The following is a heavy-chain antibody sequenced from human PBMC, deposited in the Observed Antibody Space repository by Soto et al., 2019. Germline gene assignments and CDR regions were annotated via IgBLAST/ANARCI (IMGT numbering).Heavy chain of an antibody. CDR3: ATLTKYDILTGFYPC. CDR2: IYSEGST. J-gene: IGHJ4*02. CDR1: GFTVNSNY. D-gene: IGHD3-9*01. Sequence: PGGSLRLSCAASGFTVNSNYMSWVRQAPGKGLEWVSVIYSEGSTYYADSVKGRFIISRDNSNNTLYFQMNSLRTEDTAVYYCATLTKYDILTGFYPCWGQGTLVTVSS. V-gene: IGHV3-66*01.